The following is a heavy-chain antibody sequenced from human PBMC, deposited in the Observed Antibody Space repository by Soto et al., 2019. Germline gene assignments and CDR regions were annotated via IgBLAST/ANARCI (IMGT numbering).Heavy chain of an antibody. CDR1: EFTFSSYA. D-gene: IGHD6-19*01. CDR2: ISGSGSSS. V-gene: IGHV3-23*01. CDR3: AKCSPRYSSGLKAYYFDH. Sequence: SCAASEFTFSSYAMSWVRQAPGKGLEWVSAISGSGSSSYYADSVKGRFTISRDNSKNTLYLQMNSLRAEDTAVYYCAKCSPRYSSGLKAYYFDHWGQGTLVTVSS. J-gene: IGHJ4*02.